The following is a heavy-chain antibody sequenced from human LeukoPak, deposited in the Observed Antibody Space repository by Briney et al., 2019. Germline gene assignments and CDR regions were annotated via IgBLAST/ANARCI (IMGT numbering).Heavy chain of an antibody. D-gene: IGHD3-10*01. CDR2: IYTSGST. CDR3: ARIYYSRFDP. Sequence: SETLSLXCTVSAGSISSYYWSWIRQPAGKGLEWIGRIYTSGSTNYNPSLKSRVTMSVDTSKNQFSLKLNSVTAADTAVYYCARIYYSRFDPWGQGTLVTVSS. V-gene: IGHV4-4*07. J-gene: IGHJ5*02. CDR1: AGSISSYY.